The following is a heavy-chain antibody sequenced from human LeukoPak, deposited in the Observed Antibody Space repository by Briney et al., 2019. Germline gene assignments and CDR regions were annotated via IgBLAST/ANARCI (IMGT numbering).Heavy chain of an antibody. J-gene: IGHJ6*02. V-gene: IGHV4-34*01. CDR3: ARGYSSGWYTSLCYYYGMDV. CDR2: INHSGST. CDR1: GGSFSGYY. D-gene: IGHD6-19*01. Sequence: SETLSLTCAVYGGSFSGYYWSWIRQPPGKGLEWIGEINHSGSTNYNPSLKSRVTISVDTSKNQFSLKLSSVTAADTAVYYCARGYSSGWYTSLCYYYGMDVWGQGTTVTVSS.